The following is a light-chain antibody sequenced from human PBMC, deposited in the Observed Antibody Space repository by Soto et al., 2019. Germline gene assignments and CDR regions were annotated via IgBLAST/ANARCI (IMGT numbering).Light chain of an antibody. CDR2: RNN. V-gene: IGLV1-47*01. CDR3: AAWDDTVRNYV. CDR1: ISNIGSNY. Sequence: QSVLTQSPSVSGTPRQRVTISCSGSISNIGSNYVSWFQQLPGTAPKVLSSRNNQRPSGVPDRFSGSKSGTSASLAISGLRSEDEAEYYCAAWDDTVRNYVFGTGTKVTVL. J-gene: IGLJ1*01.